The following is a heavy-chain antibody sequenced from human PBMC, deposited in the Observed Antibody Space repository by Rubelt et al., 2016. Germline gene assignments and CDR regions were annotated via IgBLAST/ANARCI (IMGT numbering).Heavy chain of an antibody. CDR2: INPNSGGT. D-gene: IGHD3-10*01. CDR3: ARDPGYYGSGSTTGGYYYYYGRDV. Sequence: GASVKVSCKASGYTFTGYYMHWVRQAPGQGLEWMGWINPNSGGTNYAQKFQGWVTMTRDTSISTAYMELSRLRSDDTAVYYCARDPGYYGSGSTTGGYYYYYGRDVWGQGTTVTVSS. V-gene: IGHV1-2*04. CDR1: GYTFTGYY. J-gene: IGHJ6*02.